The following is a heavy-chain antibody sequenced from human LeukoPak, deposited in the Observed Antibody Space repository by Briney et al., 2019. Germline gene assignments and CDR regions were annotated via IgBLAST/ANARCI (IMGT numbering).Heavy chain of an antibody. CDR2: INPSGGGT. Sequence: ASVKVSCKASGYTFTSYYMHWVRQAPGQGLEWMGIINPSGGGTSYAQKFQGRVTMTRDTSTSTVYMELSSLRSEDTAVYYCARDRITGTTRHYYYYGMDVWGQGTTVTVSS. J-gene: IGHJ6*02. CDR1: GYTFTSYY. CDR3: ARDRITGTTRHYYYYGMDV. D-gene: IGHD1-7*01. V-gene: IGHV1-46*01.